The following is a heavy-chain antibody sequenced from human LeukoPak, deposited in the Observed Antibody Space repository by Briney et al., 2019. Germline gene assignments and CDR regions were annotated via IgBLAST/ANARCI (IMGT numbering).Heavy chain of an antibody. Sequence: ASVKVSCKASGYTFTGYYMHWLRQAPGQGLGWMGWINPNSGGTNYAQKFQGRVTMTRDTSISTAYMELSRLRSHDTALYYCARGIGLRQYYYYYMDVWGKGTTVTVSS. D-gene: IGHD5-12*01. CDR2: INPNSGGT. J-gene: IGHJ6*03. V-gene: IGHV1-2*02. CDR3: ARGIGLRQYYYYYMDV. CDR1: GYTFTGYY.